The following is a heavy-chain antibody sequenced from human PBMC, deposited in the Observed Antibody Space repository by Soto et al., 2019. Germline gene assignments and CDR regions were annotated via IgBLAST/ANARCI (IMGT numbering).Heavy chain of an antibody. CDR3: ARHAYSSGWYYFDY. Sequence: QLQLQESGPGLVKPSETLSLTCTVSGGSISSSSYYWGWIRQPPGKVLEWIGSIYYSGSTYYNPSLKSRVTISVDTSKNQFSLKLSSVTAADTAVYYCARHAYSSGWYYFDYWGQGTLVTVSS. CDR2: IYYSGST. V-gene: IGHV4-39*01. J-gene: IGHJ4*02. D-gene: IGHD6-19*01. CDR1: GGSISSSSYY.